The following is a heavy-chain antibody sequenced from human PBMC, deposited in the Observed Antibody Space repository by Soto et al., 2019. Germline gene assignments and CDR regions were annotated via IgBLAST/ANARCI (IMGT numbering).Heavy chain of an antibody. D-gene: IGHD5-12*01. CDR2: IIPIFGTA. J-gene: IGHJ4*02. V-gene: IGHV1-69*12. CDR1: GGTFSSYA. Sequence: QVQLVQSGAEVKKPGSSVKVSCKASGGTFSSYAISWVRQAPGQGLEWMGGIIPIFGTANYAQKFQGRVTSTADESTSTDYLELSSLRSEDTAVYYCARDARRDGYNSEYWGQGTLVTVSS. CDR3: ARDARRDGYNSEY.